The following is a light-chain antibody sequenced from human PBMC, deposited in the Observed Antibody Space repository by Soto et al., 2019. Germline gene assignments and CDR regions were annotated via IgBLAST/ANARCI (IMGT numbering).Light chain of an antibody. V-gene: IGLV2-14*01. Sequence: QSALTQPASVSGSPGQSITISCTGTSGDIGSYNRVSWYQQHPGKAPKLIIYEVTDRPSGVSNRFSGSKSGNTASLTISGLQAEDAAEYYCSSYTNNNTRACVFGTGTKVTVL. CDR2: EVT. CDR3: SSYTNNNTRACV. CDR1: SGDIGSYNR. J-gene: IGLJ1*01.